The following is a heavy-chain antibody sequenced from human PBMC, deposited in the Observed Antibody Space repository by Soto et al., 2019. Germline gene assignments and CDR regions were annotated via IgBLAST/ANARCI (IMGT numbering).Heavy chain of an antibody. CDR1: GFTFSSYG. D-gene: IGHD2-2*03. CDR2: IWYDGSNK. CDR3: AGDGYCSSTSCLSAFDY. Sequence: GGSLRLSYAASGFTFSSYGMHWVRQAPGNGLEWVAVIWYDGSNKYYADSVKGRFTISRDNSKNTLFLQMNSLRAEDTAVYYCAGDGYCSSTSCLSAFDYWGQGTLVTVSS. J-gene: IGHJ4*02. V-gene: IGHV3-33*01.